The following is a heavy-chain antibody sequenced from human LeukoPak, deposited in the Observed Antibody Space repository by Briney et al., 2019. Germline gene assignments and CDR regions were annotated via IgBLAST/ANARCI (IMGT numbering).Heavy chain of an antibody. J-gene: IGHJ6*02. CDR2: INPNSGGT. CDR1: GYTFTSYG. V-gene: IGHV1-2*06. Sequence: ASVKVSCKASGYTFTSYGINWVRQAPGQGLEWMGRINPNSGGTNYAQKFQGRVTMTRDTSISTAYMELSRLRSDDTAVYYCARGGTIFGVVYYGMDVWGQGTTVTVSS. D-gene: IGHD3-3*01. CDR3: ARGGTIFGVVYYGMDV.